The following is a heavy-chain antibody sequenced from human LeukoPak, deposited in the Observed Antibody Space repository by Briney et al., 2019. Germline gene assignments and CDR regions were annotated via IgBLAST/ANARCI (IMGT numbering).Heavy chain of an antibody. V-gene: IGHV1-69*13. Sequence: GASVKVSCKASGGTFSNYAISWVRQAPGQGLEWMGGIIPIFGTANCAQKFQGRVTITADESTSTAYMELSSLRSDDTAVYYCARAFLGYYGGNSPFDYWGQGTLVTVSS. CDR3: ARAFLGYYGGNSPFDY. CDR1: GGTFSNYA. CDR2: IIPIFGTA. J-gene: IGHJ4*02. D-gene: IGHD4-23*01.